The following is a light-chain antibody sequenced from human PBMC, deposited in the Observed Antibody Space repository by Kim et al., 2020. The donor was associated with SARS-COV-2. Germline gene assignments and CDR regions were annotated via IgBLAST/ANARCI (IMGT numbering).Light chain of an antibody. Sequence: ASVGDRVTISGRASQDISTWLTWFQQKPGKAPKLLIYAASTLQSGVASRFSGSGSGTDFTLTISSLQPEDVATYYCQQANSFPVTSGQGTRLEIK. V-gene: IGKV1-12*01. J-gene: IGKJ5*01. CDR3: QQANSFPVT. CDR1: QDISTW. CDR2: AAS.